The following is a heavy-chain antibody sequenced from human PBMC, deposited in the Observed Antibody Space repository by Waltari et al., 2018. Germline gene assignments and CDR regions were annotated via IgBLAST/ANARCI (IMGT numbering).Heavy chain of an antibody. Sequence: QVRLLQSGAEVKKPGSSVKVSCQASGDTFSSYAITWVRPSPRQGLEWMGRIVPCLGLTNYAPKFQGRVTITADKSTTTAYMELSSLRSEDTAVYYCAKGGDATQTNYYYYGLDVWGQGTTVTVSS. V-gene: IGHV1-69*09. D-gene: IGHD2-15*01. CDR3: AKGGDATQTNYYYYGLDV. CDR1: GDTFSSYA. CDR2: IVPCLGLT. J-gene: IGHJ6*02.